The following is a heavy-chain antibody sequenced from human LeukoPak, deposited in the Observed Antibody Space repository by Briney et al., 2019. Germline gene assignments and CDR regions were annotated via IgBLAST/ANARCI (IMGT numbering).Heavy chain of an antibody. V-gene: IGHV1-46*01. CDR1: GYTLSRYY. D-gene: IGHD3/OR15-3a*01. J-gene: IGHJ6*02. CDR3: ARWGASGLALIYYYGMDV. Sequence: ASVKVSCKASGYTLSRYYMHWVRHAPGQGLEWIGIINTSGGSTSYAQRFQGRVTMTRDTSTRIVYMELSSLRSEDTAVYYCARWGASGLALIYYYGMDVWGQGTTVTVSS. CDR2: INTSGGST.